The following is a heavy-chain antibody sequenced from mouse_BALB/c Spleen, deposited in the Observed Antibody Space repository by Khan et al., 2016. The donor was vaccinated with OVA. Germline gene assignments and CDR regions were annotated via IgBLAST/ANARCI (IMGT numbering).Heavy chain of an antibody. CDR3: ARLAYYYNSEGFAY. CDR1: GFTFSTYG. Sequence: EVHLVESGGDLVKTGGSLKLSCAASGFTFSTYGMSWVRQTPDKRLEWVATISSGGHYTYYIDSVKGRFTISRDNAKNILYLQMTSLRSEDTAMYYCARLAYYYNSEGFAYWGQGTLVTVSA. D-gene: IGHD1-1*02. V-gene: IGHV5-6*01. CDR2: ISSGGHYT. J-gene: IGHJ3*01.